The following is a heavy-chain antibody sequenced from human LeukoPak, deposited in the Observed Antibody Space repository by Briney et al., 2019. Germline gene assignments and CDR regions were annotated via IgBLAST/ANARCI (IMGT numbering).Heavy chain of an antibody. CDR1: GGSISTTNW. CDR3: ARPRASGNYYY. Sequence: PSGTLSLTCGVSGGSISTTNWWSWVRQPPGQGLEWIGEISLTGRTNYNPSLNSRVTISVDTSKNQFSLKLSAVTAADTAVYYCARPRASGNYYYWGQGTLVTVSS. V-gene: IGHV4-4*02. CDR2: ISLTGRT. D-gene: IGHD1-26*01. J-gene: IGHJ4*02.